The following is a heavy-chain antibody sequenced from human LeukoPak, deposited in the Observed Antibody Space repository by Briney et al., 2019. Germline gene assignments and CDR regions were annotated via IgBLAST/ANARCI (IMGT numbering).Heavy chain of an antibody. Sequence: SETLSLTCTVSGDSINISSYYWGWIRQPPGTGLEWTGSIYHSGSTYYNPSLKSRVTISVDTSKNQFSLKLSSVTAADTAVYCCARHGSGYYDSSGYFDYWGQGTLVTVSS. D-gene: IGHD3-22*01. CDR3: ARHGSGYYDSSGYFDY. J-gene: IGHJ4*02. CDR2: IYHSGST. CDR1: GDSINISSYY. V-gene: IGHV4-39*01.